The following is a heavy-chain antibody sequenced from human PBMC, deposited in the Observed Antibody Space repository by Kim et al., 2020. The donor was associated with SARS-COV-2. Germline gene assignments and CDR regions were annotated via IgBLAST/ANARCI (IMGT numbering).Heavy chain of an antibody. J-gene: IGHJ5*02. D-gene: IGHD6-13*01. CDR3: ARVIEGIAALGWFDP. Sequence: SVKVSCKASGGTFSSYAISWVRQAPGQGLEWMGGIIPIFGTANYAQKFQGRVTITADESTSTAYMELSSLRSEDTAVYYCARVIEGIAALGWFDPWGQGTLVTVSS. CDR1: GGTFSSYA. V-gene: IGHV1-69*13. CDR2: IIPIFGTA.